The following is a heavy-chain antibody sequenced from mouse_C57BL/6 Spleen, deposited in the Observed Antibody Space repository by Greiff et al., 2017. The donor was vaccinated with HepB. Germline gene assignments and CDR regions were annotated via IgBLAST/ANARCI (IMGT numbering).Heavy chain of an antibody. V-gene: IGHV1-52*01. CDR3: ARSDYVMDY. J-gene: IGHJ4*01. CDR2: IDPSDSET. Sequence: VQLKQPGAELVRPGSSVKLSCKASGYTFTSYWMHWVKQRPIQGLEWIGNIDPSDSETHYNQKFKDKATLTVDKSSSTAYMQLSSLTSEDSAVYYCARSDYVMDYWGQGTSVTVSS. CDR1: GYTFTSYW.